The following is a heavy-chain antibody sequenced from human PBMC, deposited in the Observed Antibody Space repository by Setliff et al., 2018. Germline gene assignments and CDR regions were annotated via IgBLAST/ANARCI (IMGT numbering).Heavy chain of an antibody. D-gene: IGHD1-26*01. Sequence: ASVKISCKGSGYSFTNYGVSWVRQAPGQGLEWMGWISTHNGNINYAQKFQGRVTMTTDTSTTIAYMELSSLRSDDTAAYYCGVGTTPFHGFDFWGQGTMVTVSS. J-gene: IGHJ3*01. CDR3: GVGTTPFHGFDF. CDR2: ISTHNGNI. CDR1: GYSFTNYG. V-gene: IGHV1-18*01.